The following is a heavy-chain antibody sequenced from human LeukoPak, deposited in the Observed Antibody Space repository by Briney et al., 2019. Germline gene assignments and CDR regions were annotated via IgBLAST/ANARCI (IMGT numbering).Heavy chain of an antibody. CDR3: TTPYPIGGRNY. J-gene: IGHJ4*02. CDR2: IKSKTDGGTT. V-gene: IGHV3-15*01. D-gene: IGHD2-15*01. Sequence: GGSLRLSCTASGFTFGDYAMSWVRQAPGKGLEWVGRIKSKTDGGTTDYAAPVKGSFTISRDDSKNTLYLQMNSLKTEDTAVYYCTTPYPIGGRNYWGQGTLVTVSS. CDR1: GFTFGDYA.